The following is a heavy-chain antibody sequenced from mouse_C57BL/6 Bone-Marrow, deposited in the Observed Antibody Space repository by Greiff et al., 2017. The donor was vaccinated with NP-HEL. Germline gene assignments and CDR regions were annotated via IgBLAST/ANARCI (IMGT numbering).Heavy chain of an antibody. Sequence: VQLQQSGAELAKPGASVKLSCKASGYTFTSYWMHWVKQRPGQGLEWIGYINPSSGYTKYNQKFKDKATLTADKSSSTAYMQLSSLTYQDSAVYYCATETAQATGAMDYWGQGTSVTVSS. J-gene: IGHJ4*01. D-gene: IGHD3-2*02. V-gene: IGHV1-7*01. CDR1: GYTFTSYW. CDR3: ATETAQATGAMDY. CDR2: INPSSGYT.